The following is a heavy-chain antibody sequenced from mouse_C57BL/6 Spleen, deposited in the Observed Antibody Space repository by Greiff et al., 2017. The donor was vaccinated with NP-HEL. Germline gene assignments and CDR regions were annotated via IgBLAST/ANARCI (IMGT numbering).Heavy chain of an antibody. D-gene: IGHD2-3*01. CDR2: IYPGSGST. CDR3: AREGGYYVNAMDY. CDR1: GYTFTSYW. Sequence: QVQLQQPGAELVKPGASVKMSCKASGYTFTSYWITWVKQRPGQGLEWIGDIYPGSGSTNYNEKFKSKATLTVDTSSSTAYMQLSSLTSEDSAVYYCAREGGYYVNAMDYWGQGTSVTVSS. V-gene: IGHV1-55*01. J-gene: IGHJ4*01.